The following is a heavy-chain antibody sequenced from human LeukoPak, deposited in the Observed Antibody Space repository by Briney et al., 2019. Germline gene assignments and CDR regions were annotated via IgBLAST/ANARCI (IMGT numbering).Heavy chain of an antibody. CDR3: ARGPLVVITPTDPYYFDY. J-gene: IGHJ4*02. V-gene: IGHV4-59*12. CDR1: GGSISSYY. D-gene: IGHD3-22*01. CDR2: IYYSGST. Sequence: SETLSLTCTVSGGSISSYYWSWIRQPPGKGLEWIGYIYYSGSTNYNPSLKSRVTISVDTSKNQFSLKLSSVTAADTAVYYCARGPLVVITPTDPYYFDYWGQGTLVTVSS.